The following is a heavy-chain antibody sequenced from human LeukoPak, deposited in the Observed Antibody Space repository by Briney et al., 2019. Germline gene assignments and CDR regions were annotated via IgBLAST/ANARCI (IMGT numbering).Heavy chain of an antibody. CDR2: ISAYNGNT. CDR1: GYTFTSYG. J-gene: IGHJ4*02. V-gene: IGHV1-18*01. CDR3: ARTWELHDSLDY. D-gene: IGHD1-26*01. Sequence: ASATVSCTASGYTFTSYGISWVRQAPGQGLEWMGWISAYNGNTNYAQKLQGRVTMTTDTSTSTAYMELRSLRSDDTAVYYCARTWELHDSLDYWGQGTLVTVSS.